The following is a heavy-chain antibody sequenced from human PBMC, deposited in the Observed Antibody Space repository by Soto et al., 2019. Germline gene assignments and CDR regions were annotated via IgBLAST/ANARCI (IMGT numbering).Heavy chain of an antibody. J-gene: IGHJ3*02. Sequence: ASVKVSCKGSGYTFTSYYMHWVRQAPGQGLEWMGIINPSGGSTSYAQKFQGRVTMTRDTSTSTFYMELSSLRSEDTAVYYCARDGKGDGPGVDIWGQGTMVTVSS. CDR1: GYTFTSYY. CDR3: ARDGKGDGPGVDI. V-gene: IGHV1-46*01. D-gene: IGHD1-26*01. CDR2: INPSGGST.